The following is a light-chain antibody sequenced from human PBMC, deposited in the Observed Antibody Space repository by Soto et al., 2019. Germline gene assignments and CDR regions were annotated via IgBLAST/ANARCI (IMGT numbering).Light chain of an antibody. V-gene: IGKV1-39*01. CDR1: QTIRSW. CDR3: QQSYSTTRT. CDR2: AAS. J-gene: IGKJ1*01. Sequence: DIQMTQSPSTLSGSVGDRVTITCRASQTIRSWLAWYQQKPGKAPKLXIYAASSLPSGVPSRFSGSGSGTDFTRTISSLQPEDFATYYCQQSYSTTRTFGQGTKVDIK.